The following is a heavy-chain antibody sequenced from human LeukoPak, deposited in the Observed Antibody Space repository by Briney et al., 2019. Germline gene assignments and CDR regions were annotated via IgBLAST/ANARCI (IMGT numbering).Heavy chain of an antibody. CDR3: ARDRRQYQLLFWFDP. CDR2: ISGSGGST. D-gene: IGHD2-2*01. Sequence: PGGSLRLSCAASGFTSSSYAMNWVRQAPGKGLEWVSSISGSGGSTYYADSVKGRFTISRDNFKNTLYLQMNSLRAEDTAVYYCARDRRQYQLLFWFDPWGQGTLVTVSS. V-gene: IGHV3-23*01. CDR1: GFTSSSYA. J-gene: IGHJ5*02.